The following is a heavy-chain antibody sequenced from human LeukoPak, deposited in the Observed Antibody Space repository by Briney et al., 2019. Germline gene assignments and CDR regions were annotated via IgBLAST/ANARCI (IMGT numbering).Heavy chain of an antibody. D-gene: IGHD1-7*01. Sequence: GGSLRLSCAASGFTFSSHGMNWVRQAPGKGLEWVSGISPSGGITYYTDSVKGRFTISRDNSKNTVSLQMNSLRAEDTAVYYCAKVRVVFNWNYAYYFDSWGQGTLVTVSS. CDR2: ISPSGGIT. V-gene: IGHV3-23*01. CDR1: GFTFSSHG. J-gene: IGHJ4*02. CDR3: AKVRVVFNWNYAYYFDS.